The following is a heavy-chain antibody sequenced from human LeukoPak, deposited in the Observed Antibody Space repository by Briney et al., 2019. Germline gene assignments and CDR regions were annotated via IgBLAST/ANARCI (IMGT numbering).Heavy chain of an antibody. CDR2: INPNSGGT. D-gene: IGHD3-22*01. Sequence: GASVKVSCKASGYTFTGYYMHWVRQAPGQGLEWMGWINPNSGGTNYAQKFQGRVTITRNTSISTAYMELSSLRSEDTAVYYCARSYYDSSGYYFSLRKVDAFDIWGQGTMVTVSS. CDR1: GYTFTGYY. J-gene: IGHJ3*02. CDR3: ARSYYDSSGYYFSLRKVDAFDI. V-gene: IGHV1-2*02.